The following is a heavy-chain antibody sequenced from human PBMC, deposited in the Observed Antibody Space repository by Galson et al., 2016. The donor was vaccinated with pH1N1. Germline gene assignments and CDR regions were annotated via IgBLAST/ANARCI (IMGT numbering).Heavy chain of an antibody. V-gene: IGHV4-38-2*01. CDR1: GYSIISGYY. D-gene: IGHD2-21*02. CDR2: IFHSGST. CDR3: ASSIPVTALDAFDL. Sequence: SETLSLTCAVSGYSIISGYYWGWVRQPPGKGLEWIGSIFHSGSTYYNTSLKSRVTISVDTSRNQFSLTPGSVTAADTALYYCASSIPVTALDAFDLWGQGTMVTVSS. J-gene: IGHJ3*01.